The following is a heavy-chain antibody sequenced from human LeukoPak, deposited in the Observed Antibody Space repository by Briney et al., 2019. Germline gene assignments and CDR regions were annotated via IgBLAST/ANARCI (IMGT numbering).Heavy chain of an antibody. CDR2: VGGDDAT. V-gene: IGHV3-23*01. Sequence: GGSLRLSCAASGFTFKNYAMNWVRQAPGKGLEWVSVVGGDDATYYTDSVKGRFTISRDNTKKTLSLQMNSLRLEDTAVYYCAKDSRARNGIYDPFDIWGQGTMVTVSS. CDR1: GFTFKNYA. CDR3: AKDSRARNGIYDPFDI. J-gene: IGHJ3*02. D-gene: IGHD2-8*01.